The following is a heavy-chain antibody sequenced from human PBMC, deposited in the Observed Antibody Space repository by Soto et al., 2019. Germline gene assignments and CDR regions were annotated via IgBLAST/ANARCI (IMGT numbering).Heavy chain of an antibody. V-gene: IGHV1-8*01. CDR1: GYTFTSYD. CDR2: MNPNSGNT. Sequence: ASVKVSCKASGYTFTSYDINWLRQATGQGLEWMGWMNPNSGNTGYAHKFQSRVTMTRNTSKRTAYMELSSLRSEDTAVYYCARRSLRYFDWLYDWGQGTMVTVSS. D-gene: IGHD3-9*01. J-gene: IGHJ5*02. CDR3: ARRSLRYFDWLYD.